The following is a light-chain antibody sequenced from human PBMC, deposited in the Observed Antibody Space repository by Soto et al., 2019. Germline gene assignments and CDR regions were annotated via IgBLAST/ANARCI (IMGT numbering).Light chain of an antibody. CDR1: SSDIGAYDY. J-gene: IGLJ2*01. Sequence: QSALTQPASLSGSPGQSITISCTGTSSDIGAYDYVSWFQQHPGKAPKLMISEVNNRPSGVSNRFSGSKSGNTAYLTISGLQAEDEAHYWCYAYGLSNTFAFGGGTKLTVL. V-gene: IGLV2-14*01. CDR2: EVN. CDR3: YAYGLSNTFA.